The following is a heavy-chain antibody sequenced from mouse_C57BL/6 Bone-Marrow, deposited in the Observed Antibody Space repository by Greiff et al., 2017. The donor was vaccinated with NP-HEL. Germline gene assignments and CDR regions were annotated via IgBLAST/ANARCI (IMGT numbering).Heavy chain of an antibody. Sequence: VMLVESGPGLVQPSQSLSITCTVSGFSLTSYGVHWVRQSPGKGLEWLGVIWRGGSTDYNAAFISRLSISKDNSKSQVFFKMNSLQADDTAIYYCARRSNYDDYAMDYWGQGTSVTVSS. CDR3: ARRSNYDDYAMDY. CDR2: IWRGGST. D-gene: IGHD2-5*01. CDR1: GFSLTSYG. J-gene: IGHJ4*01. V-gene: IGHV2-2*01.